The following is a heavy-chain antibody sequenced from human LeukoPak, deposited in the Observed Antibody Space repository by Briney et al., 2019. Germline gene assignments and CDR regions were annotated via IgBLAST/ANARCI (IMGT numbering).Heavy chain of an antibody. J-gene: IGHJ4*02. D-gene: IGHD4-11*01. Sequence: GGSLRLSCAASGFTVSDKYMSWVRQAPGKGLEWISVIYIDGNTYYSDSVKGGFTISRDNSKNTLLLQMDSLRAEDTAVYYCARGHYSNTLGGQGTLVTVSS. CDR2: IYIDGNT. V-gene: IGHV3-66*01. CDR1: GFTVSDKY. CDR3: ARGHYSNTL.